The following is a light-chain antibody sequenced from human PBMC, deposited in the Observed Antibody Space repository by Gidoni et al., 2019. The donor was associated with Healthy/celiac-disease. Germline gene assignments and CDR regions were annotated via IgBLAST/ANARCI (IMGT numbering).Light chain of an antibody. CDR3: QQYYSTRT. CDR2: WAS. J-gene: IGKJ1*01. Sequence: IVMTQSPDSLAVSLGERATINCKTSQSVLYSSNNKNYLAWYQQKPGQPPKLLIYWASTRESGVPDRVSGSGSGTDFTLTSSSLQAEDVAVYYCQQYYSTRTFGQGTKVEIK. V-gene: IGKV4-1*01. CDR1: QSVLYSSNNKNY.